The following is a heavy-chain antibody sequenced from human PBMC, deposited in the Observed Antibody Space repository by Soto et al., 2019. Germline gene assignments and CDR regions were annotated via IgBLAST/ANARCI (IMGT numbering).Heavy chain of an antibody. Sequence: SSETLSLTCAVYGGSFSGYYWSWIRQPPGKGLEWIGEINHSGSTNYNPSLKSRVTISVDRSKNQFSLKLSSVTAADTAVYYCARAHGSGWGAFDIWGQGTMVTVSS. V-gene: IGHV4-34*01. J-gene: IGHJ3*02. D-gene: IGHD3-10*01. CDR1: GGSFSGYY. CDR2: INHSGST. CDR3: ARAHGSGWGAFDI.